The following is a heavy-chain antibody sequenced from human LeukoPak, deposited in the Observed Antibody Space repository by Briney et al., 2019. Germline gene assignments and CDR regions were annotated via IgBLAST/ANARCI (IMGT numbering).Heavy chain of an antibody. Sequence: SETLSLTCAVYGGSFSGYYWSWIRQPPGKGLEWIGGINHSGSTNYNPSLKSRVTISVDTSKNQFSLKLSSVTAADTAVYYCARGPAGIIDYWGQGTLVTVSS. D-gene: IGHD1-1*01. CDR3: ARGPAGIIDY. J-gene: IGHJ4*02. CDR2: INHSGST. V-gene: IGHV4-34*01. CDR1: GGSFSGYY.